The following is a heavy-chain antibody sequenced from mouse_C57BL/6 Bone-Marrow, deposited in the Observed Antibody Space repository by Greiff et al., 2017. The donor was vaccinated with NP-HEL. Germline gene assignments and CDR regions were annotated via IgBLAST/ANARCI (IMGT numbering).Heavy chain of an antibody. Sequence: QVQLQQSGAELVRPGASVKLSCKASGYTFTDYYINWVKQRPGQGLEWIARIYPGSGNTYYNEKFKGKATLTAEKSSSTAYMQLSSLTSEDSAVYFCARGGQLRLRSWFAYWGQGTLVTVSA. CDR1: GYTFTDYY. CDR2: IYPGSGNT. J-gene: IGHJ3*01. D-gene: IGHD3-2*02. V-gene: IGHV1-76*01. CDR3: ARGGQLRLRSWFAY.